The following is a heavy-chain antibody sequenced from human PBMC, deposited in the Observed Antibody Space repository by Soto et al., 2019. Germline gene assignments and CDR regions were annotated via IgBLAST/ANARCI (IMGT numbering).Heavy chain of an antibody. J-gene: IGHJ4*02. CDR1: GGSISSGDYY. CDR2: IYKKGNS. Sequence: QVQLQESGPGLVKPSQTLSLTCTVSGGSISSGDYYWNWIRQRPGKVLEWIGYIYKKGNSYYNPSVKSRVTMSLDTSKNQFSLELSSVTAADTGVYFCVGGRGFRFGIVVWYFDYWGQGTLVTVSS. D-gene: IGHD5-18*01. CDR3: VGGRGFRFGIVVWYFDY. V-gene: IGHV4-31*03.